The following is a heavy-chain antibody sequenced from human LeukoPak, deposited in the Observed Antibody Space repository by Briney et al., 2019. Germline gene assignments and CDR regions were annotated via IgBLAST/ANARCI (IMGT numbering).Heavy chain of an antibody. J-gene: IGHJ4*02. Sequence: GESLKISCKGSGYSFTSYWIGWVRQMPGKGLEWMGIIYPGDSDTRYSPSFQGQVTISADKSISTAYLQWSSLKASDTAMYYCASARLPYYYDSSGYSFDYWGQGTLVTVSS. D-gene: IGHD3-22*01. CDR2: IYPGDSDT. V-gene: IGHV5-51*01. CDR3: ASARLPYYYDSSGYSFDY. CDR1: GYSFTSYW.